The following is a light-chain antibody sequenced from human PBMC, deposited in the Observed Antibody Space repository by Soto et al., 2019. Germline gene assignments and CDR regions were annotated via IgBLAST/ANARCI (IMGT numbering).Light chain of an antibody. Sequence: EIVMTQSPATLSVSPGERATLSCRASQSVSSNLAWYQQNPGQAPRLLIYGASTRATGIPARFSGSGSGTEFTLTISSLQSEDFAVYYCQHYNDWPTFGQGTKVDIK. CDR3: QHYNDWPT. V-gene: IGKV3-15*01. CDR2: GAS. J-gene: IGKJ1*01. CDR1: QSVSSN.